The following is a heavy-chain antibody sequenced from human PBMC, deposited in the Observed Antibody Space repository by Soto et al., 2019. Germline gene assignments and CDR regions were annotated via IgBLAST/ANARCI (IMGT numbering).Heavy chain of an antibody. CDR2: ITYDGSNK. J-gene: IGHJ6*02. Sequence: PGGSLRLSCAASGFIFSTYWMSWVRQAPGKGLEWVAVITYDGSNKYYADSVKGRFTISRDNSKNTLYLQMNSLRAEDTAVYYCARDYYGMDVWGQGTTVTVS. CDR3: ARDYYGMDV. V-gene: IGHV3-30*03. CDR1: GFIFSTYW.